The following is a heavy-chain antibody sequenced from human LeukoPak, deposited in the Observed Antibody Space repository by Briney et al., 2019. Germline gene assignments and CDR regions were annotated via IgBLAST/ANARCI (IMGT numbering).Heavy chain of an antibody. Sequence: ASVKVSCKVSGYTLTELSMHWVRQAPGKGLEWMGGFDPEDGETIYAQKFQGRVTMTEDTSTDTAYMELSSLRSEDTVVYYCATVPTGGWPAVDYWGQGTLVTVSS. CDR1: GYTLTELS. CDR3: ATVPTGGWPAVDY. D-gene: IGHD6-19*01. CDR2: FDPEDGET. J-gene: IGHJ4*02. V-gene: IGHV1-24*01.